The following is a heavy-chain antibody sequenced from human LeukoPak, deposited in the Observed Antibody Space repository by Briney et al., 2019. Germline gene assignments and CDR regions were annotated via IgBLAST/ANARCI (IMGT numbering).Heavy chain of an antibody. CDR3: AREYQQNYYYYYGMDV. V-gene: IGHV1-8*02. J-gene: IGHJ6*02. CDR2: MNPNSGNT. CDR1: GYTFTGYY. D-gene: IGHD2-2*01. Sequence: ASVKVSCKASGYTFTGYYMHWVRQATGQGLEWMGWMNPNSGNTGYAQKFQGRVTMTGNTSISTAYMELSSLRSEDTAVYYCAREYQQNYYYYYGMDVWGQGTTVTVSS.